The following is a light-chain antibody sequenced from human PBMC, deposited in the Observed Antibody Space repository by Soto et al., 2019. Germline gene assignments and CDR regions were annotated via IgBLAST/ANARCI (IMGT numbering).Light chain of an antibody. CDR2: AAS. J-gene: IGKJ5*01. Sequence: DIQLTQSPSFLSASVGDRVTITCRASQGISSYLAWYQQKPGKAPKLLIYAASTLQSGVPSRFSGSGSVTEFTLTSSSLQSEDFATYDCQHLDSYSTFGQGTRLEIK. CDR3: QHLDSYST. V-gene: IGKV1-9*01. CDR1: QGISSY.